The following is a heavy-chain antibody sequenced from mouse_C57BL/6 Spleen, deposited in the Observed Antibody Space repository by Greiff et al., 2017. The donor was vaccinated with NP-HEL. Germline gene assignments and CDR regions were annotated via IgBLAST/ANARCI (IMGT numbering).Heavy chain of an antibody. V-gene: IGHV1-69*01. J-gene: IGHJ3*01. D-gene: IGHD1-1*01. CDR2: IDPSDSYT. Sequence: VQLQQPGAELVMPGASVKLSCKASGYTFTSYWMHWVKQRPGQGLEWIGEIDPSDSYTNYNQKFKGKSTLTVDKSSSTASMQLSSRTSDDSAVYYCARLGYGSSTWFAYWGQGTLVTVSA. CDR3: ARLGYGSSTWFAY. CDR1: GYTFTSYW.